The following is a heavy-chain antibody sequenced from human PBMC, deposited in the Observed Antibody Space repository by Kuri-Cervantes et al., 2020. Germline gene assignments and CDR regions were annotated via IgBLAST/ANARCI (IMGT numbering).Heavy chain of an antibody. CDR1: GFTFSSYS. Sequence: GESLKISCAASGFTFSSYSMNWVRQAPGKGLEWVSYISSSSSTIYYADSVKGRFTISRDNAKNSLYLQMNSLRAEDTAVYYCPRDSSPYFCSSISCYGVGYFHPWGQGTLVTVSS. V-gene: IGHV3-48*01. D-gene: IGHD2-2*01. CDR2: ISSSSSTI. CDR3: PRDSSPYFCSSISCYGVGYFHP. J-gene: IGHJ1*01.